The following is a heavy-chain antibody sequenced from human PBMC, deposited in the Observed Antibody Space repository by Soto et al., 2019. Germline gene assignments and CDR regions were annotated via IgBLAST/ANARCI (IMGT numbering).Heavy chain of an antibody. J-gene: IGHJ4*02. CDR3: AAEPGGGGY. CDR1: GFTVSNNY. Sequence: EVQLVESGGGLIQPGGSLRLSCAVSGFTVSNNYMSWVRQAPGKGLEGVSVIYSGGYTAYGDSVKGRFTISRDNSKNTLCFKRKSQRAAGPAVFYWAAEPGGGGYWGQGTLVTVSS. CDR2: IYSGGYT. D-gene: IGHD1-26*01. V-gene: IGHV3-53*01.